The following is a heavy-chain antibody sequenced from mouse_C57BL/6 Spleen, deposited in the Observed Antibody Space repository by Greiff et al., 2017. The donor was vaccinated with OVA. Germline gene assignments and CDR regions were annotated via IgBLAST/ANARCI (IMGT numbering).Heavy chain of an antibody. J-gene: IGHJ1*03. V-gene: IGHV3-6*01. CDR3: ARVYDYDVNWYFDV. CDR2: ISYDGSN. D-gene: IGHD2-4*01. CDR1: GYSITSGYY. Sequence: EVQLQESGPGLVKPSQSLSLTCSVTGYSITSGYYWNWIRQFPGNKLEWMGYISYDGSNNYNPSLKNRISITRDTSKNQFFLKLNSVTTEDTATYYCARVYDYDVNWYFDVWGTGTTVTVSS.